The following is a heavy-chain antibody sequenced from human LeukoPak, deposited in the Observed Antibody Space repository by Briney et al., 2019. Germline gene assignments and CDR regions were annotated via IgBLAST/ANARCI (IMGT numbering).Heavy chain of an antibody. CDR3: VRRGDASSGWGDHDY. Sequence: GGSLRLSCAASGFTFNRNAISWVRQAPGKGLEWVSTIGGIGDKTFYADSVKGRFTISRDNSKNMLHLQKSSLTGEDTALYYCVRRGDASSGWGDHDYWGQGAPVTVSS. CDR2: IGGIGDKT. J-gene: IGHJ4*02. V-gene: IGHV3-23*01. CDR1: GFTFNRNA. D-gene: IGHD6-19*01.